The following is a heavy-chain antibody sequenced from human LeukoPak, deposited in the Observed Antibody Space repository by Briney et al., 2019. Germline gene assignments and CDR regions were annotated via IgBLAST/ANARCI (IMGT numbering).Heavy chain of an antibody. V-gene: IGHV3-66*01. D-gene: IGHD6-13*01. Sequence: GGSLRLSCAASGFSFSNFGMSWVRQSPGKGLEWVSVIYSGGSTYYADSVKGGFTISRDNSKNTLYLQMNSLRAEDTAVYYCARVDSGSSSWASYYYYYMDVWGKGTTVTISS. CDR1: GFSFSNFG. CDR2: IYSGGST. CDR3: ARVDSGSSSWASYYYYYMDV. J-gene: IGHJ6*03.